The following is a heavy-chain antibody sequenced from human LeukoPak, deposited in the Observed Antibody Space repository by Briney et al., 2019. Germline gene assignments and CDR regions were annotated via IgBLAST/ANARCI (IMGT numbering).Heavy chain of an antibody. D-gene: IGHD3-9*01. Sequence: GGSLRLSCAASGFTFSNYDMKWVRQAPGKGLEWVSVISDSGGRTYYADSVKGRFSISRDNSKNTLYLQMNSLRAEDTAVYYCARGELRYFDWLTSGYYYYMDVWGKGTTVTVSS. CDR3: ARGELRYFDWLTSGYYYYMDV. CDR2: ISDSGGRT. V-gene: IGHV3-23*01. CDR1: GFTFSNYD. J-gene: IGHJ6*03.